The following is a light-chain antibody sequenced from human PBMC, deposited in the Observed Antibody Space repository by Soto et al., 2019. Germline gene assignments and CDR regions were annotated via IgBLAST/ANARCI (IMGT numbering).Light chain of an antibody. V-gene: IGKV3-15*01. CDR1: QSVSPN. Sequence: IVMTHSPATLSVSPGEIATLSFRAIQSVSPNLAWYQQKPCQAPRLLIYAASTRATGVPARFSGSGSGTEFTLTINSLQSEDFAVYYCQQYNNWPRTFGQGTKVDIK. J-gene: IGKJ1*01. CDR3: QQYNNWPRT. CDR2: AAS.